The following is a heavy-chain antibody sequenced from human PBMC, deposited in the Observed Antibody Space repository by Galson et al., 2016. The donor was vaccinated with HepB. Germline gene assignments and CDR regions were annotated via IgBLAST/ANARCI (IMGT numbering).Heavy chain of an antibody. CDR3: ARDHGPDAHTLYYYYYMDV. V-gene: IGHV1-2*06. CDR2: INPKNGGT. Sequence: SVKVSCKASGFTFSDFYIQGVRQSPGQGLQWMGRINPKNGGTNYAQKFQGRVTMAGDTSITTAYMELSSLKSDDTAVYYCARDHGPDAHTLYYYYYMDVWGKGTTVTVSS. CDR1: GFTFSDFY. J-gene: IGHJ6*03. D-gene: IGHD2-2*01.